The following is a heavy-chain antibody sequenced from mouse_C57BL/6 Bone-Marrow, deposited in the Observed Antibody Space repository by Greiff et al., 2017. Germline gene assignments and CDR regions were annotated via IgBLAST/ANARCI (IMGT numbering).Heavy chain of an antibody. V-gene: IGHV1-50*01. D-gene: IGHD4-1*01. CDR2: IDPSDSYT. CDR1: GYTFTSYW. Sequence: QVQLKQPGAELVKPGASVKLSCKASGYTFTSYWMQWVKQRPGQGLEWIGEIDPSDSYTNYNQKFKGKATLTVDTSSSTAYMQRSSLTSEDSAVYYCARSGAGTDGYWGQGTTLTVSS. CDR3: ARSGAGTDGY. J-gene: IGHJ2*01.